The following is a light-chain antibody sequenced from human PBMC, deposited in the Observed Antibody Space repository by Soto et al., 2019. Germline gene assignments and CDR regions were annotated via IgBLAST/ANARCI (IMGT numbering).Light chain of an antibody. Sequence: QSVLTQPPSASGTPGQRVTISCFGGSSTVGTNTVGWYQQLPGAAPKVLIYVNDKRPSGVPDRFSGSNSGTSASLTISGLQSEDEADYYCVAWDDNLDAHVFGTGTKVTVL. CDR1: SSTVGTNT. J-gene: IGLJ1*01. CDR3: VAWDDNLDAHV. V-gene: IGLV1-44*01. CDR2: VND.